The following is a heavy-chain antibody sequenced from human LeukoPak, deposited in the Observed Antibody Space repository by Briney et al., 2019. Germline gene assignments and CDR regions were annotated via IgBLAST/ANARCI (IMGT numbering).Heavy chain of an antibody. D-gene: IGHD1-1*01. CDR1: GGSISSGGYY. Sequence: SETLSLTCTVSGGSISSGGYYWSWIRQRPEKGLEWIGYIRYSETYYNPSLKSRVSISVDPSENQFALTLSSVTAADTAVYFCSREGSTRSLYLWGQGTLVTVSS. J-gene: IGHJ4*02. V-gene: IGHV4-31*03. CDR3: SREGSTRSLYL. CDR2: IRYSET.